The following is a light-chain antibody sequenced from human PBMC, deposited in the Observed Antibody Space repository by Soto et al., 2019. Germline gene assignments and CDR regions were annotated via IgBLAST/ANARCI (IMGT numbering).Light chain of an antibody. Sequence: DIVKISVLSTLFKYKGDRVTITCRASQSISSWLAWYQQKPGKAPKLLIYKASSLESGVPSRFSGSGSGTEFTLTISSLQPDDFATYYCQQYKSYPLTFGHGTRLEIK. V-gene: IGKV1-5*03. CDR1: QSISSW. CDR3: QQYKSYPLT. CDR2: KAS. J-gene: IGKJ5*01.